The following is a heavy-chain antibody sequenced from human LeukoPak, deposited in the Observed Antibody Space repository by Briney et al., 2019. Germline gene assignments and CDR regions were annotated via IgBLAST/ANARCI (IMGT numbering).Heavy chain of an antibody. CDR3: ARLYCSGGSCYSVDY. Sequence: GGSLRLSCAASGFTFTNYAMSWVRQAPGMGLEWVSGISGSDSGTYYADSVKGRFTISRDNTRNTLYLQINSLRAEDTAVYYCARLYCSGGSCYSVDYWGQGTLVTVSS. CDR1: GFTFTNYA. V-gene: IGHV3-23*01. J-gene: IGHJ4*02. D-gene: IGHD2-15*01. CDR2: ISGSDSGT.